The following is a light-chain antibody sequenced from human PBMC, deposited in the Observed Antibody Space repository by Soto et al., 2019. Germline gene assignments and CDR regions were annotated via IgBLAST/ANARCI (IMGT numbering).Light chain of an antibody. V-gene: IGLV1-51*01. J-gene: IGLJ1*01. CDR2: DNN. CDR1: SSNIGNNC. Sequence: QSVLTQPPSVSAAPGQKVTISCSGSSSNIGNNCVSWYQQLPGTAPKLLIYDNNKRPSGIPDRFSGSKSGTSATLGITGLQTGDEADYYCGTWDSSLSAGNVFGTGTKVTVL. CDR3: GTWDSSLSAGNV.